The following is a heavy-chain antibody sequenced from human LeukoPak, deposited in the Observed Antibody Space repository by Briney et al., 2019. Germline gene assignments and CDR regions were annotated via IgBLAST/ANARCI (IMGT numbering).Heavy chain of an antibody. Sequence: GGSLRLSCAASGFTFSSYGMHWVRQAPGKGLEWVAVISYDGSNKYYADSVKGRFTTSRDNSKNTLYLQMNSLRAEDTAVYYCARYYTLTENHGMDVWGQGTTVTVSS. D-gene: IGHD3-3*01. V-gene: IGHV3-30*03. CDR3: ARYYTLTENHGMDV. CDR1: GFTFSSYG. J-gene: IGHJ6*02. CDR2: ISYDGSNK.